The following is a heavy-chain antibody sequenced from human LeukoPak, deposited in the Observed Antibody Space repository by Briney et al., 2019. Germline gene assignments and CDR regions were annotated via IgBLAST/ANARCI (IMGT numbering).Heavy chain of an antibody. CDR2: IYYTGST. J-gene: IGHJ4*02. V-gene: IGHV4-59*08. D-gene: IGHD6-6*01. CDR3: ARHRAYSSSSPFDY. Sequence: PSETLSLTCTVSGDSISSLYWSWLRQPPGEGLDWIGYIYYTGSTNYNPSLKSRVTMFVDMSKNQFSLRLSSVTAADTAVYYCARHRAYSSSSPFDYWGQGTLVTVSS. CDR1: GDSISSLY.